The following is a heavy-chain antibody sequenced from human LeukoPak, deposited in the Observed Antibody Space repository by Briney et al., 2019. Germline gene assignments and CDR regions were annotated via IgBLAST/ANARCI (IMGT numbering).Heavy chain of an antibody. V-gene: IGHV4-4*02. J-gene: IGHJ1*01. CDR1: GASVSSDNG. D-gene: IGHD6-19*01. CDR3: ATNGWYCLDH. Sequence: ETLSLTCAVAGASVSSDNGGSWGRQAPGRGLEGMCEIYDRGSTNYNPSLHSPVTISVDKSNNHFSLRLTSVTAADPAVYYCATNGWYCLDHWGQGALVTVSS. CDR2: IYDRGST.